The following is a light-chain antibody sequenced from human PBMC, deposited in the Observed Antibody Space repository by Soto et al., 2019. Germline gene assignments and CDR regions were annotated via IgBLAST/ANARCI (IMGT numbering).Light chain of an antibody. V-gene: IGKV3-15*01. CDR3: QQYHDWPPWT. Sequence: EIVMTQSPATLSVSPGERVTLSCRASQSVRSNLAWYQHKPGQAPRLLIYGASTRDTGIPGRFSGSGSGTEFTLTISSLQSEDFAVYYCQQYHDWPPWTFGQGTKVEIK. J-gene: IGKJ1*01. CDR1: QSVRSN. CDR2: GAS.